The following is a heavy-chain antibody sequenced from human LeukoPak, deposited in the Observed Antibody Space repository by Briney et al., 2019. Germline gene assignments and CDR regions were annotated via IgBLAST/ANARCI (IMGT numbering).Heavy chain of an antibody. J-gene: IGHJ1*01. V-gene: IGHV3-64D*06. Sequence: PGGSLRLSCSASGFTFSTYAMYWVRQAPGKGLEYVSAISSNAGGTSYADSVKGRFTISRDNSKNTLYLQMSSLRVEDTAVYYCVKKRTGSYHEAEYFQHWGQGTLVTVSS. CDR2: ISSNAGGT. CDR1: GFTFSTYA. D-gene: IGHD1-26*01. CDR3: VKKRTGSYHEAEYFQH.